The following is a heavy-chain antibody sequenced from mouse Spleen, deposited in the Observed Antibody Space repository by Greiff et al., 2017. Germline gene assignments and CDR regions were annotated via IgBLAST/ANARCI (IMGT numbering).Heavy chain of an antibody. Sequence: VQLQQSGAELVRPGASVKLSCTASGFNIKDDYMHWVKQRPEQGLEWIGWIDPENGDTEYASKFQGKATITADTSSNTAYLQLSSLTSEDTAVYYCTTYYGSSRRYFDVWGAGTTVTVSS. CDR2: IDPENGDT. D-gene: IGHD1-1*01. CDR3: TTYYGSSRRYFDV. V-gene: IGHV14-4*01. J-gene: IGHJ1*01. CDR1: GFNIKDDY.